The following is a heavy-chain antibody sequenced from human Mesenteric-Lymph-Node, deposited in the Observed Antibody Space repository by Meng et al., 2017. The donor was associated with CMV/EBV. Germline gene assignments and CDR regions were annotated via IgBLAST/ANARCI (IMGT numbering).Heavy chain of an antibody. Sequence: GESLKISCAASGFTFSSYSMNWVRQAPGKGLGWVSSISSSSSYIYYAASVKGRFTISRDNAKNSLYLQMDSLRVDDTAVYYCARRPKVRGLDVWGQGTTVTVSS. J-gene: IGHJ6*02. CDR2: ISSSSSYI. V-gene: IGHV3-21*01. CDR3: ARRPKVRGLDV. D-gene: IGHD1-1*01. CDR1: GFTFSSYS.